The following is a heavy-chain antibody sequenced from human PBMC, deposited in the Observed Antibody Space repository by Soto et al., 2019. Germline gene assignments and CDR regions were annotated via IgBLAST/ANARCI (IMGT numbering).Heavy chain of an antibody. Sequence: GGSLRLSCAASGFTFSSYGMHWVRQAPGKGLEWVAVISYDGSNKYYADSVKGRFTISRDNSKNTLYLQMNSLRAEDTAVYYCAKEGYSSGWYPYWGQGTLVTVSS. CDR2: ISYDGSNK. D-gene: IGHD6-19*01. V-gene: IGHV3-30*18. CDR1: GFTFSSYG. CDR3: AKEGYSSGWYPY. J-gene: IGHJ4*02.